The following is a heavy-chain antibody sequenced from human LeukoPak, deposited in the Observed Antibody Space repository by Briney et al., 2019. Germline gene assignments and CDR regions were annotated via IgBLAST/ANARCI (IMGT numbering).Heavy chain of an antibody. D-gene: IGHD3-10*01. CDR2: IYYSGST. CDR3: ARRTYYYGSGDWD. J-gene: IGHJ4*02. CDR1: GGSISSGGYY. Sequence: PSKTLSLTCTVSGGSISSGGYYWSWIRQHPGKGLEWIGYIYYSGSTYYNPSLKSRVTISVDTSKNQFSLKLSSVTAADTAVYYCARRTYYYGSGDWDWGQGTLVTVSS. V-gene: IGHV4-31*03.